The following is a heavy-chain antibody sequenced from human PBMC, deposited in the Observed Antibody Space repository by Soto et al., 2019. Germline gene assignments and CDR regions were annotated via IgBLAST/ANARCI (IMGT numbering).Heavy chain of an antibody. V-gene: IGHV1-18*01. CDR1: GYTFTSYG. CDR2: ISAYNGNT. Sequence: ASVKVSCKASGYTFTSYGISWVRQAPGQGLEWMGWISAYNGNTNYAQKLQGRVTMTTDTSTSTAYMELRSLRSDDTAVYYCAGDGSYYFWSGYQTTRYSQCGTDIWGQGTMVTVSS. CDR3: AGDGSYYFWSGYQTTRYSQCGTDI. J-gene: IGHJ6*02. D-gene: IGHD3-3*01.